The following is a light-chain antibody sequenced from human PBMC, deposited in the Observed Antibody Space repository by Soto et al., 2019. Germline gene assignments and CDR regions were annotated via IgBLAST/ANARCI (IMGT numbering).Light chain of an antibody. V-gene: IGKV1-5*03. CDR1: QSISSW. Sequence: DIQMTQSPSTLSASVGGRVTITCRASQSISSWLAWYQQKPGKAPKLLIYKASSLESGAPSRFSGSGSGTEFTLTISSLQPDDFATYYCQQYNSYSWTFGQGTKV. J-gene: IGKJ1*01. CDR3: QQYNSYSWT. CDR2: KAS.